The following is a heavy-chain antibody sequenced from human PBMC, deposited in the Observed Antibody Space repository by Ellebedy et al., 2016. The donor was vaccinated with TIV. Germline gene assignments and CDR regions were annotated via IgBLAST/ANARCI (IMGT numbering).Heavy chain of an antibody. CDR1: GGSISSYY. V-gene: IGHV4-59*01. CDR2: IYYSGST. CDR3: AGRWLASGPNYGMDV. J-gene: IGHJ6*02. Sequence: MPSETLSLTCTVPGGSISSYYWSWIRQPPGKGLEWIGYIYYSGSTNYNPSLKRRVTIAVDTSKNQFSLKLSSVTAADTAVYYCAGRWLASGPNYGMDVWGQGTTVTVSS. D-gene: IGHD5-24*01.